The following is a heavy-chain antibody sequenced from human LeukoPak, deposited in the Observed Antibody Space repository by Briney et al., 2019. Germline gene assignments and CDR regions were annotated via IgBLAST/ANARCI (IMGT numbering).Heavy chain of an antibody. Sequence: GGSLRLSCAASGFTFSGFAMSWVRQAPGKGLEWVSSISSSSSYIYYADSVKGRFTISRDNAKNSLYLQMNSLRAEDTAVYYCASDRVLGSGSLDNWGQGTLVTVSS. CDR3: ASDRVLGSGSLDN. CDR1: GFTFSGFA. CDR2: ISSSSSYI. V-gene: IGHV3-21*01. D-gene: IGHD3-10*01. J-gene: IGHJ4*02.